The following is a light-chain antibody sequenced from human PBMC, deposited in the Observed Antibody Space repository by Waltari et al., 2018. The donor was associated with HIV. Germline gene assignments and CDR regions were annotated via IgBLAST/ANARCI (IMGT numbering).Light chain of an antibody. CDR2: GAS. CDR3: LQHNNYPRT. V-gene: IGKV1-17*01. CDR1: QGIRNN. J-gene: IGKJ1*01. Sequence: DIQMTQSPSSLSASVGDRVTITCRASQGIRNNLGWFQQKPGKAPQRLIFGASSLHPGVPSRVSGSGSGTEFTLTISSLQPEDFATYYCLQHNNYPRTFGRGTKVEIK.